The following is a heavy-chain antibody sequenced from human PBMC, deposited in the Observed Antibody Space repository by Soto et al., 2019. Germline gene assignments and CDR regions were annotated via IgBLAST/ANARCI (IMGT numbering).Heavy chain of an antibody. CDR2: IYYSGST. CDR3: ARHDCSGGSCSGMSPFDY. D-gene: IGHD2-15*01. CDR1: GGSISSYY. Sequence: SETLSLTCTVSGGSISSYYWSWIRQPPGKGLEWIGYIYYSGSTNYNPSLKSRVTISVDTSKNQFSLRLSSVTAADTAVYYCARHDCSGGSCSGMSPFDYWGQGTLVTSPQ. V-gene: IGHV4-59*08. J-gene: IGHJ4*02.